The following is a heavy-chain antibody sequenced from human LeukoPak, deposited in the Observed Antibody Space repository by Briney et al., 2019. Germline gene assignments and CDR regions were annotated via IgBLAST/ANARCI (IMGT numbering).Heavy chain of an antibody. V-gene: IGHV3-30-3*01. CDR1: GFTFRNYV. CDR3: AREGYYGSGSPPSLYFDY. J-gene: IGHJ4*02. Sequence: GGSLRLSCAASGFTFRNYVIHWVRQAPGKGLEWVAVTSSDLNVKLYADSVKSRFTISRDNSRSTLYLQMNSLRPEDTAIYYCAREGYYGSGSPPSLYFDYWGQGTLVTVSS. D-gene: IGHD3-10*01. CDR2: TSSDLNVK.